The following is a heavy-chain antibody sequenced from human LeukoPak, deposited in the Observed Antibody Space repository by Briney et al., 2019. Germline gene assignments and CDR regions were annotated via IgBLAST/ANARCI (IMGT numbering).Heavy chain of an antibody. D-gene: IGHD3-10*01. CDR3: ARDSYQDYYGRFDP. J-gene: IGHJ5*02. CDR2: IWDDGDNK. Sequence: GGSLRLSCAASGFSFSNHGMHWVRQAPGKRLEWVAVIWDDGDNKRYANSVNGRFTISRDNSENTLYLQMNGLTAEDTAMYYCARDSYQDYYGRFDPWGQGTLVIVSS. V-gene: IGHV3-33*01. CDR1: GFSFSNHG.